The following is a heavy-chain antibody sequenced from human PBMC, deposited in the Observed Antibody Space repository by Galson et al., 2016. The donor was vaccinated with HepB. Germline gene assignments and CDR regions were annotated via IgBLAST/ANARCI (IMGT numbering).Heavy chain of an antibody. J-gene: IGHJ4*02. CDR2: IFRDGST. CDR1: GDSVSGGNR. V-gene: IGHV4-4*02. CDR3: VRYLPRPASHFDF. D-gene: IGHD6-25*01. Sequence: SETLSLTCIVSGDSVSGGNRWSWVRLPPGGSLEWIGEIFRDGSTNYNPFLGSRVTIPLDHSNNHFSLRLTSMTAADSALYYCVRYLPRPASHFDFWGQGRLVTVSS.